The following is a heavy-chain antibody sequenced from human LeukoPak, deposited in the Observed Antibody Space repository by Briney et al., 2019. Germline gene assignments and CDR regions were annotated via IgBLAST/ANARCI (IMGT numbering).Heavy chain of an antibody. CDR3: AVGVVPAAHDAFDI. Sequence: GASVKVSCKASGYTFTSYDINWVRQATGQGLEWMGWMNPNSGNTGYAQKFQGRVTITRNTSISTAYMELSSLRSEDTAVYYSAVGVVPAAHDAFDIWGQGTMVTVSS. D-gene: IGHD2-2*01. V-gene: IGHV1-8*03. CDR1: GYTFTSYD. CDR2: MNPNSGNT. J-gene: IGHJ3*02.